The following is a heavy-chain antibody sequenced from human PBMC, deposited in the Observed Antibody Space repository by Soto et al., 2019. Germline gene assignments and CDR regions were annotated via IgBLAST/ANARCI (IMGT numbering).Heavy chain of an antibody. J-gene: IGHJ6*02. CDR3: ARGNPFNYAGFDV. V-gene: IGHV1-8*01. CDR1: GYTFSDFD. CDR2: MNAKSGDT. D-gene: IGHD3-16*01. Sequence: ASVKVSCKASGYTFSDFDINWLRQTSGQGPEWMGWMNAKSGDTFFAQRFHDKFNMTWDTPLTTAYMEVGSLTSDHAAIYYCARGNPFNYAGFDVWGQGTTVTVSS.